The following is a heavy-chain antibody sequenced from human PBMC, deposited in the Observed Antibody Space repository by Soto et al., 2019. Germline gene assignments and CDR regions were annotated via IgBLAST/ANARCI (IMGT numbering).Heavy chain of an antibody. V-gene: IGHV3-30-3*01. CDR2: IAYDGSNK. CDR1: GFTVSSYA. Sequence: QLQLVESGGGVVQPGRSLRLSCAASGFTVSSYAMHWVRQAPGKGLEWVAVIAYDGSNKYYADSVKGRFTISRDNSNNTLYLQMNSLRAEDTAVYYCARAYEGDYFDYWGHGTLVTVSS. J-gene: IGHJ4*01. D-gene: IGHD3-16*01. CDR3: ARAYEGDYFDY.